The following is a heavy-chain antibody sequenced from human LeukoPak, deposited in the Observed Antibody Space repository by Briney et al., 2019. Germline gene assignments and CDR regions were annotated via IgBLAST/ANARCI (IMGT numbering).Heavy chain of an antibody. CDR3: ATGAMVPRNAFDI. Sequence: ASVKVSCKASGYTFTSYDINWVRQATGQGLEWMGWMNPNSGNTGYAQKFQGRVTMTRNTSISTAYMELSSLRSEDTAVYYCATGAMVPRNAFDIWGQGTMVTVSS. D-gene: IGHD5-18*01. V-gene: IGHV1-8*01. CDR1: GYTFTSYD. J-gene: IGHJ3*02. CDR2: MNPNSGNT.